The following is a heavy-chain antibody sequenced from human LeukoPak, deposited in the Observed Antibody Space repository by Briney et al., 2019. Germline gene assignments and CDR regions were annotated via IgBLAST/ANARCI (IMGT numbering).Heavy chain of an antibody. CDR2: IYYSGST. J-gene: IGHJ4*02. CDR1: GDSTSSDRYY. CDR3: ARAPGIVGATRYYFDY. V-gene: IGHV4-39*01. D-gene: IGHD1-26*01. Sequence: TSETLSLTCAISGDSTSSDRYYGGWVRQPPGKGLEWIGNIYYSGSTYYNPSLKSRVTMSVDTSKNQFFLKLNSVTAADTAIYYCARAPGIVGATRYYFDYWGQGTLVTVSS.